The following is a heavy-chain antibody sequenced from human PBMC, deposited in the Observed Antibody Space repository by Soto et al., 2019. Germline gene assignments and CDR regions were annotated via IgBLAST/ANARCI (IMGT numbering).Heavy chain of an antibody. CDR1: GGYLISSNC. V-gene: IGHV4-4*02. J-gene: IGHJ4*02. CDR2: IFYSGST. CDR3: ARDPGPECTTANCYTDC. Sequence: PSETLSLTCADSGGYLISSNCWSWVRQPPGKTLEWLGEIFYSGSTKYNPSLNSRVTISADQSKNHLSLRLTSVTAADTAVYYCARDPGPECTTANCYTDCWGQGKLVTVSS. D-gene: IGHD2-2*01.